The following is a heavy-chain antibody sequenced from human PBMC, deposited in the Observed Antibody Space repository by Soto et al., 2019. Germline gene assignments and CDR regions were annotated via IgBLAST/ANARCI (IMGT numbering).Heavy chain of an antibody. CDR1: GITFSSYL. J-gene: IGHJ6*04. V-gene: IGHV3-74*01. Sequence: LRLSCAASGITFSSYLMNWVRQVTGKGLVWVSRIDSDGSTTTYADSVKGRFTISRDNAKNTLYLQMNSLRVEDTGVYYCATGRTYYYYGMDVWGKGTTVTVSS. CDR3: ATGRTYYYYGMDV. CDR2: IDSDGSTT.